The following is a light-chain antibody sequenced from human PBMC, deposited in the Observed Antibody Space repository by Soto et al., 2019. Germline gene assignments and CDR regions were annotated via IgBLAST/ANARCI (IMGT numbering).Light chain of an antibody. J-gene: IGLJ2*01. CDR3: AAWDDSLNGVL. Sequence: QSVLTQPPSASGTPGQRVTISCSGSSSNIETNTVNWYQRLPGTAPKLLIYSNNVRPSGVPDRFSGSKSGTSASLAISGLRSEDEADYYCAAWDDSLNGVLFGGGTKLTVL. CDR1: SSNIETNT. CDR2: SNN. V-gene: IGLV1-44*01.